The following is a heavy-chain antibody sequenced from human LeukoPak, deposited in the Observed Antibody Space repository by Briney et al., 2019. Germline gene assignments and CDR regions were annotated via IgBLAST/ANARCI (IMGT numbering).Heavy chain of an antibody. CDR1: GFTFDSYW. CDR3: AKGGWAGRSIDS. Sequence: GGSLRLSCAASGFTFDSYWMNWVRQAPGKGLEWVANIKQDGSQKYYVDSVKGRFTISRDNAKNSLYLQMSSLRADDTAIYYCAKGGWAGRSIDSWGQGTLVTVSS. V-gene: IGHV3-7*05. CDR2: IKQDGSQK. J-gene: IGHJ4*02. D-gene: IGHD6-19*01.